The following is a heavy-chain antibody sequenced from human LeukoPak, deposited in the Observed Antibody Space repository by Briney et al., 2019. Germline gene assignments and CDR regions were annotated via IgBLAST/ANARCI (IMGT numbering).Heavy chain of an antibody. CDR3: ARVGIYGSGSQTTYYYYYGMDV. J-gene: IGHJ6*02. CDR1: GYTFTGHY. CDR2: INPNSGGT. Sequence: ASVKVSCKASGYTFTGHYMHWVRQAPGQGLEWMGWINPNSGGTNYAQKFQGRVTMTRDTSISTAYMELSRLRSDDTAVCYCARVGIYGSGSQTTYYYYYGMDVWGQGTTVTVSS. V-gene: IGHV1-2*02. D-gene: IGHD3-10*01.